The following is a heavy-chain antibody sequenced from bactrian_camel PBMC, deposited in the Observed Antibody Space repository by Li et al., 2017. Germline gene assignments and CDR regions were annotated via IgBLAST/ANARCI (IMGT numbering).Heavy chain of an antibody. D-gene: IGHD1*01. CDR3: AAGRDGCYLGGGSKIEDDDFGY. CDR2: IFNDGSTP. V-gene: IGHV3-2*01. CDR1: GFTFRTYD. J-gene: IGHJ6*01. Sequence: QVQLVESGGGLVHPGGSLRLSCAASGFTFRTYDMTWVRQAPGKGLEWVSSIFNDGSTPYYADSVKGRFTISRNNVTNTVYLQMNSLKPEDTAMYLCAAGRDGCYLGGGSKIEDDDFGYWSQGTQVTVS.